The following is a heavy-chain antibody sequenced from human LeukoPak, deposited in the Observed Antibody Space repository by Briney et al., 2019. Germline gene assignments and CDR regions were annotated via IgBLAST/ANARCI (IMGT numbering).Heavy chain of an antibody. CDR3: ARDRLQLQS. J-gene: IGHJ5*02. CDR2: THHSGST. D-gene: IGHD1-1*01. Sequence: PSGTLSLTCAVSGDSISSNNWWNWVRQPPGKGLEWIGETHHSGSTNYNPSLKSRVTISVDKSKNQFSMNLNSVTAADTAVYYCARDRLQLQSWGQGTLVTVSS. V-gene: IGHV4-4*02. CDR1: GDSISSNNW.